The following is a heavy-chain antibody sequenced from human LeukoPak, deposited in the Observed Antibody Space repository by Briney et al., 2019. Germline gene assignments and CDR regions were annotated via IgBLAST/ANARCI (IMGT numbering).Heavy chain of an antibody. Sequence: GGSLRLSCAASGFTFDDYGMSWVRQAPGKGLEWVSGINWNGGSTGYADSVKGRFTISRDNAKNSLYLQMNSLRAEDTALYYCARLGRGYSYGFLGAFDIWGQGTMVTVSS. CDR3: ARLGRGYSYGFLGAFDI. D-gene: IGHD5-18*01. CDR1: GFTFDDYG. J-gene: IGHJ3*02. V-gene: IGHV3-20*04. CDR2: INWNGGST.